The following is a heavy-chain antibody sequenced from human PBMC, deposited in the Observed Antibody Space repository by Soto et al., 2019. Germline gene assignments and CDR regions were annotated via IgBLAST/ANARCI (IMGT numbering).Heavy chain of an antibody. J-gene: IGHJ4*02. CDR2: ISGSGGGT. D-gene: IGHD4-17*01. CDR1: GFTCSSYA. CDR3: AKDTTYGDYDY. V-gene: IGHV3-23*01. Sequence: GGSLRLSCVASGFTCSSYAMSWVRQAPGKGLEWVSAISGSGGGTYYADSVKGRFTISRDNSKNTLYLQVNSLRAEDTAVYYCAKDTTYGDYDYWGQGTLVTVSS.